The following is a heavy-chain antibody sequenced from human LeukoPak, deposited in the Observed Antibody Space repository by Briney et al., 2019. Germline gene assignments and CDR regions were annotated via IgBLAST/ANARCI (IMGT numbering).Heavy chain of an antibody. D-gene: IGHD6-19*01. CDR3: AREVGRLAYFDY. CDR1: GFTFSSYA. J-gene: IGHJ4*02. V-gene: IGHV3-30-3*01. Sequence: GGSLRLSCAASGFTFSSYAMHWVRQAPGKGLEWVAVISYDGSNKYYADSVKGRFTISRDNSKNTLYLQMNSLRAEDTAVYYCAREVGRLAYFDYWDQGTLVTVSS. CDR2: ISYDGSNK.